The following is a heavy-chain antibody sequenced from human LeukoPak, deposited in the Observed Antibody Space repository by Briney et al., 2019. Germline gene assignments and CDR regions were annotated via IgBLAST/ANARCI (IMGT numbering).Heavy chain of an antibody. CDR2: IYYSGST. V-gene: IGHV4-59*12. J-gene: IGHJ6*03. CDR3: ARVKLAVAYYYYYYYMDV. Sequence: TSETLSLTCTVSGGSISSYYWSWIRQPPGKGLEWIGYIYYSGSTNYNPSLKSRVTISVDTSKNQFSLNLSSVTAADTAVYYCARVKLAVAYYYYYYYMDVWGKGTTVTISS. D-gene: IGHD6-19*01. CDR1: GGSISSYY.